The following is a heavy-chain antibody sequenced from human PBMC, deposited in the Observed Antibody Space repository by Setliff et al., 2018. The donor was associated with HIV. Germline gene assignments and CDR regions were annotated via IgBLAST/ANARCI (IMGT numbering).Heavy chain of an antibody. D-gene: IGHD2-21*01. CDR2: IYYSGST. J-gene: IGHJ2*01. V-gene: IGHV4-59*01. CDR1: GDSISSYY. Sequence: PSVTLSLTCTVSGDSISSYYWSWIRQPPGKGLEWIGYIYYSGSTNYNPSLKSRVTISVDTSKNQFSLKLSSVTAADTAVYYCARSISAVVIARYWYFDLWGRGTLVTVSS. CDR3: ARSISAVVIARYWYFDL.